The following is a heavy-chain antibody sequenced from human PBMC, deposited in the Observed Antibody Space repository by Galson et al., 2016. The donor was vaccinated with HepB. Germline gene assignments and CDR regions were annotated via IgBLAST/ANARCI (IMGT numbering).Heavy chain of an antibody. V-gene: IGHV3-7*01. J-gene: IGHJ4*02. CDR1: GFTFNAHW. D-gene: IGHD3-10*01. CDR3: SREMTGSYLD. Sequence: SLRLSCAASGFTFNAHWMNWVRQAPGKGLEWVANIRGDGIVSYYAESVRGRFTISGDNAKNSLYLQMNGLRVDETAVYYCSREMTGSYLDWGQGTLVTVSS. CDR2: IRGDGIVS.